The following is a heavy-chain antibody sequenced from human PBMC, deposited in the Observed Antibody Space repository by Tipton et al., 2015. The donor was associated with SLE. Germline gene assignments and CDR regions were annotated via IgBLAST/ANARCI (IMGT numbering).Heavy chain of an antibody. CDR2: IYYSGST. J-gene: IGHJ3*02. CDR1: GGSISSSSYY. CDR3: ARAPPSIPVDRNDAFDI. Sequence: TLSLTCTVSGGSISSSSYYWGWIRQPPGKGLEWIGSIYYSGSTYYNPSLKSRVTISVDTSKNQFSLKLSSVTAADTAVYYCARAPPSIPVDRNDAFDIWGQGTMVTVSS. V-gene: IGHV4-39*07. D-gene: IGHD6-19*01.